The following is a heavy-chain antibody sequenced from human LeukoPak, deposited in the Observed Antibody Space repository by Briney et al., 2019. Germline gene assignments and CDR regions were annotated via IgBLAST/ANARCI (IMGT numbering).Heavy chain of an antibody. J-gene: IGHJ4*02. CDR3: AGPFTTKFDY. CDR1: GGPISSYY. D-gene: IGHD1-14*01. CDR2: IYYSGST. V-gene: IGHV4-59*08. Sequence: SETLSLTCTVSGGPISSYYWSWIRQPPGKGLEWIGYIYYSGSTNYNPSLKSRVTISVDTYKNQFSLKLSSVTAADTAVYYCAGPFTTKFDYWGQGTLVTVSS.